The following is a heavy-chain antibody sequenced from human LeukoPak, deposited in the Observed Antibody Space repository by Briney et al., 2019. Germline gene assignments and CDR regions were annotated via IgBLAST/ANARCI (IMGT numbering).Heavy chain of an antibody. CDR2: FEPESGET. Sequence: GASVKVSCRVSGYTLTESSMHWVRQAPGKGLEWMGSFEPESGETIYAQKLQDRVTMTEDTSTDTAYMELSSLRSEDTAVYYCARMAEAQGDYYYYMDVWGKGTTVTVSS. V-gene: IGHV1-24*01. D-gene: IGHD2-8*01. CDR3: ARMAEAQGDYYYYMDV. CDR1: GYTLTESS. J-gene: IGHJ6*03.